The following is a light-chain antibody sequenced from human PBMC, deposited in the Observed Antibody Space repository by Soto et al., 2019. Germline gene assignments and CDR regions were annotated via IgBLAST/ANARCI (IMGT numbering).Light chain of an antibody. Sequence: EIVLTQSPDTLSLSPGESATLSCRASQSVSSSYLAWYQQKPGRAPRLLICGASNRATGIPDRFSGSGSGTDFTLTISRLEPEDFAVFYCQQYDDSITFGQGTRLEIE. CDR1: QSVSSSY. CDR2: GAS. V-gene: IGKV3-20*01. CDR3: QQYDDSIT. J-gene: IGKJ5*01.